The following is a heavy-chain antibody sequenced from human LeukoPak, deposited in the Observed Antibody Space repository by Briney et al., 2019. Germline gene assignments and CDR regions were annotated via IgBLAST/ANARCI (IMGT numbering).Heavy chain of an antibody. CDR3: ARDTFQPGRIDC. V-gene: IGHV3-21*05. CDR1: GFTFSSYG. Sequence: PGGSLRLSCAASGFTFSSYGMHWVRQAPGKGLEWVSYINDVSGDIHYADSVRGRFTISRDNAKNTLYLQMNSLRAEDTAVYYCARDTFQPGRIDCWGQGTLVIVSS. CDR2: INDVSGDI. D-gene: IGHD1-14*01. J-gene: IGHJ4*02.